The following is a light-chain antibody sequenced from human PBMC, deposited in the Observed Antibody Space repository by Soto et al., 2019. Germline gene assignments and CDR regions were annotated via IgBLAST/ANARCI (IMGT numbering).Light chain of an antibody. CDR1: RSNIGTYT. Sequence: QSVLTQSPSASGTPGQRVTISCSGSRSNIGTYTVNWYQQLPGTAPTLLIYLNTQRPSGVPNRFSGSKSGTSASLAISGLQSEDEAEYYCAAWDDSLSAVLFGGGTKVTVL. CDR2: LNT. V-gene: IGLV1-44*01. CDR3: AAWDDSLSAVL. J-gene: IGLJ2*01.